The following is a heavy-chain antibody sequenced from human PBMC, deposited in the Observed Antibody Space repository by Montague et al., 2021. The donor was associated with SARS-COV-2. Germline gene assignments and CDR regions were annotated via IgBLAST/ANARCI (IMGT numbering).Heavy chain of an antibody. V-gene: IGHV4-34*01. D-gene: IGHD3-10*01. CDR3: ARGPKVRPRVGSWTNIPPYSY. CDR1: GVSFGDYY. J-gene: IGHJ4*02. Sequence: SETLSLTCAVYGVSFGDYYWSWIRQSPGKGLEWIGEINYGGSTDYNPSLTSRVTISIDTSQKQFSLKLSSVTVADTAAYYCARGPKVRPRVGSWTNIPPYSYWGQGTLVTVSS. CDR2: INYGGST.